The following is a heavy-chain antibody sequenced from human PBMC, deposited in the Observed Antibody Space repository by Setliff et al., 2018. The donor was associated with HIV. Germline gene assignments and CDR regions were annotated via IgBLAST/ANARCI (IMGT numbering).Heavy chain of an antibody. V-gene: IGHV3-30*03. Sequence: PGGSLRLSCAATGFTFDSYVLHWVRQAPGKGLEWVAVMSIHGNVIIYADSVEGRFTISRDNSKNTLYLQMNNLRPEDTAVYYCARGGPGYCSGASCSLFDYWGRGTLVTVSS. CDR2: MSIHGNVI. CDR3: ARGGPGYCSGASCSLFDY. D-gene: IGHD2-15*01. J-gene: IGHJ4*02. CDR1: GFTFDSYV.